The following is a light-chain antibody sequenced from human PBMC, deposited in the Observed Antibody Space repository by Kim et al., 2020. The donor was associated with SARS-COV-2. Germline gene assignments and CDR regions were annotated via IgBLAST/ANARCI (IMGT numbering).Light chain of an antibody. J-gene: IGLJ2*01. V-gene: IGLV2-18*02. CDR3: SSYTSSSTLV. CDR2: EVS. Sequence: QSALTQPPSVSGSPGQSVTISCTGTSSDVGSYNRVSRYQQPPGTAPKLMIYEVSNRPSGVPDRFSGSKSGNTASLTISGLQAEDEADYYCSSYTSSSTLVFGGGTQLTVL. CDR1: SSDVGSYNR.